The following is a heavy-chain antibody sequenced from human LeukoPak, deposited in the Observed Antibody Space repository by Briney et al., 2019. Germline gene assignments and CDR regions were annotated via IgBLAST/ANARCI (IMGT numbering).Heavy chain of an antibody. CDR1: GFTFSSYG. CDR2: IEQDGSAK. CDR3: ARGRRYCTSVGCHPSSSVTFDY. V-gene: IGHV3-7*01. J-gene: IGHJ4*02. D-gene: IGHD2-8*02. Sequence: QPGGSLRLSCAASGFTFSSYGMHWVRQAPGKGLEWVANIEQDGSAKYYVDSVKGRFTISRDNPKNSVFLQMNSLRAEDTAMYYCARGRRYCTSVGCHPSSSVTFDYWGQGTLVTVSS.